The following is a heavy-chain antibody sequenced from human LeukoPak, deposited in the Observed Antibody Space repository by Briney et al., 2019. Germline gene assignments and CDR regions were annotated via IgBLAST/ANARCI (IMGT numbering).Heavy chain of an antibody. CDR2: IIPIFGTA. Sequence: GASVKVSCKASGYTFTSYGISWVRQAPGQGLEWMGGIIPIFGTANYAQKFQGRVTITADESTSTAYMELSSLRSEDTAVYYCARDQNYYDSSGYYSPLNYWGQGTLVTVSS. D-gene: IGHD3-22*01. CDR3: ARDQNYYDSSGYYSPLNY. J-gene: IGHJ4*02. CDR1: GYTFTSYG. V-gene: IGHV1-69*13.